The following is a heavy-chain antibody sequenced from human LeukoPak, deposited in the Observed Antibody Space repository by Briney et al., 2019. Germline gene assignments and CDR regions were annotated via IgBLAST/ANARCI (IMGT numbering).Heavy chain of an antibody. Sequence: GGTLRLSCAASGFTFSRYGMGWVRQAPGKGLEWVSVISDSGDRIYYADSVKGRFTISRDNSKNTLVLQMNSLRAEDTAVYYCAKWYDSSGYYRDGFDYWGQGTLVTVSS. CDR3: AKWYDSSGYYRDGFDY. V-gene: IGHV3-23*01. CDR1: GFTFSRYG. CDR2: ISDSGDRI. D-gene: IGHD3-22*01. J-gene: IGHJ4*02.